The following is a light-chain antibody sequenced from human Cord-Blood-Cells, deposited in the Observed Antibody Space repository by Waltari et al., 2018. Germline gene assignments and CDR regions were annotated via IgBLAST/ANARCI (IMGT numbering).Light chain of an antibody. Sequence: QSALTQPASVSGSPGPSIPISCTGTSSDAGGYNYVSWYQQHPGKAPKLMIYEVSNRPSGVSNRFSGSKSGNTASLTISGLQAEDEADYYCSSYTSSSTLVFGGGTKLTVL. CDR3: SSYTSSSTLV. J-gene: IGLJ2*01. CDR2: EVS. CDR1: SSDAGGYNY. V-gene: IGLV2-14*01.